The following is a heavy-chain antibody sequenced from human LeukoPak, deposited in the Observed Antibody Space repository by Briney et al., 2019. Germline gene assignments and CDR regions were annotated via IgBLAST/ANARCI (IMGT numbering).Heavy chain of an antibody. Sequence: KPSETLSLTCSVSGYSISSAYYWGWIRQPPGKGLEWIATIHYRGSTYYNPSLKSRVTISLDTSKNQFSLKLNSVAAADTAVYYCAREGGSSWYSRDFYYIDVWGKGTTVTVSS. CDR2: IHYRGST. CDR1: GYSISSAYY. J-gene: IGHJ6*03. V-gene: IGHV4-38-2*02. D-gene: IGHD6-13*01. CDR3: AREGGSSWYSRDFYYIDV.